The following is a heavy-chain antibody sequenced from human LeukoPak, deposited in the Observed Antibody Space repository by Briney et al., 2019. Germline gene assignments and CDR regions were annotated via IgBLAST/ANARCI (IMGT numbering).Heavy chain of an antibody. V-gene: IGHV4-39*01. CDR2: LNYGGST. CDR1: GDSISTSSYY. Sequence: SETLSLTCTVSGDSISTSSYYWGWIPQPPRKELEWIGTLNYGGSTYYNPSLKTRVTISVDTSKNQFSLRLHSVTAADTAVYYCARHAYYYESSGYFYPFHYWGQGTLLTVSS. CDR3: ARHAYYYESSGYFYPFHY. D-gene: IGHD3-22*01. J-gene: IGHJ4*02.